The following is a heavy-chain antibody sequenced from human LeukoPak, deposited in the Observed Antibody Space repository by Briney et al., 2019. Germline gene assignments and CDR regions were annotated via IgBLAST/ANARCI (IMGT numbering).Heavy chain of an antibody. CDR3: AREGYYDSSGPFDY. Sequence: GGSLRLSCTASGFTFSGYSMNWIRQAPGKGLEWVSVIYSGGSTYYADSVKGRFTISRDNSKNTLYLQMNSLRAEDTAVYYCAREGYYDSSGPFDYWGQGTLVTVSS. J-gene: IGHJ4*02. V-gene: IGHV3-53*01. D-gene: IGHD3-22*01. CDR1: GFTFSGYS. CDR2: IYSGGST.